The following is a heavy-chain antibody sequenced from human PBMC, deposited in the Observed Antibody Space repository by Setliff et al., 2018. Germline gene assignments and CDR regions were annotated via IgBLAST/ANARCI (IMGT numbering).Heavy chain of an antibody. CDR3: AREKHSYGYLASYYYYGMDV. Sequence: PGGSLRLSCAASGFTFSRYWMSWVRQAPGKGLEWVANIKQDGSEKYYVDSVKGRFTISRDNSKNTLYLQMNSLRAEDTAVYYCAREKHSYGYLASYYYYGMDVWGQGTTVTVSS. CDR2: IKQDGSEK. V-gene: IGHV3-7*03. D-gene: IGHD5-18*01. CDR1: GFTFSRYW. J-gene: IGHJ6*02.